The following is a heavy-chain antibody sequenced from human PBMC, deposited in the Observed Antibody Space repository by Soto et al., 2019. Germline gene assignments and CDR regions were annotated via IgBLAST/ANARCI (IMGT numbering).Heavy chain of an antibody. CDR3: ARRPFGGALFLYYYGMDV. Sequence: SSVKVSCKASGGTFSSYAISWVRQAPGQGLEWMGGIIPIFGTANYAQKFQGRVTITADESTSTAYMELSSLRSEDTAVYYCARRPFGGALFLYYYGMDVWGQGTTVTVSS. CDR1: GGTFSSYA. D-gene: IGHD3-10*01. J-gene: IGHJ6*02. CDR2: IIPIFGTA. V-gene: IGHV1-69*13.